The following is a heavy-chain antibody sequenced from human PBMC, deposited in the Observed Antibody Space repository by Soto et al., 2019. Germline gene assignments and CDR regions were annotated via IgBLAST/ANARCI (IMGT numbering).Heavy chain of an antibody. CDR1: GFTFDDYG. V-gene: IGHV3-20*04. CDR2: INWNGGST. J-gene: IGHJ3*02. CDR3: ARVPPGGYSGYDSAFDI. D-gene: IGHD5-12*01. Sequence: EVQLVESGGGVVRPGGSLRLSCAASGFTFDDYGMSWVRQAPGKGLEWVSGINWNGGSTGYADSVKGRFTISRDNAKNSLYLQMKSLRAEDTALYYCARVPPGGYSGYDSAFDIWGQGTMVTVSS.